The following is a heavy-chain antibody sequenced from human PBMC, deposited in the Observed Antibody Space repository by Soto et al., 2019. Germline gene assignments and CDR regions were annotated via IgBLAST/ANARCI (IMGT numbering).Heavy chain of an antibody. CDR3: ARDRYSSSSGFDY. CDR2: IYYSGST. CDR1: GGSISSYY. D-gene: IGHD6-6*01. J-gene: IGHJ4*02. V-gene: IGHV4-59*01. Sequence: SETLSLTCTVSGGSISSYYWSWIRQPPGKGLEWIGYIYYSGSTNYNPSLKSRVTISVDTSKNQFSLKLSSVTAADTAVYYCARDRYSSSSGFDYWGKGTLVTVSS.